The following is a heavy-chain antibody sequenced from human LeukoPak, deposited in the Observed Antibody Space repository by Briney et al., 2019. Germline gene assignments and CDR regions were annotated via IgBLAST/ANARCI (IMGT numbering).Heavy chain of an antibody. Sequence: GASVKVSCKASGYTFTSYDINWVRQATGQGLEWMGWMNPNSGNTGYAQKFQGRVTITADESTSTAYMELSSLRSEDTAVYYCARGLAAADYFDYWGQGTLVTVSS. CDR1: GYTFTSYD. J-gene: IGHJ4*02. CDR3: ARGLAAADYFDY. V-gene: IGHV1-8*01. D-gene: IGHD6-13*01. CDR2: MNPNSGNT.